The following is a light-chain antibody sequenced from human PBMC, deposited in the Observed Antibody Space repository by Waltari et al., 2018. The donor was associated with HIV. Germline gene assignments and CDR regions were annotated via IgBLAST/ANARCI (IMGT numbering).Light chain of an antibody. V-gene: IGKV3-15*01. Sequence: EIVMTQSPATLSVSPGERATLSCRASQSVSSNLAWYQQKPGQAPRLLIHGASTRATGIPARFSGSGSGTEFTLTISSLQSEDFAVYYCQQYNNSPPFTFGPGTKVDIK. J-gene: IGKJ3*01. CDR2: GAS. CDR1: QSVSSN. CDR3: QQYNNSPPFT.